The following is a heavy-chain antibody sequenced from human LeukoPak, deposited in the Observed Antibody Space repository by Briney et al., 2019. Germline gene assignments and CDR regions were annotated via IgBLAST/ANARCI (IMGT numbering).Heavy chain of an antibody. D-gene: IGHD6-13*01. CDR3: ARERGIAAVNWFDP. V-gene: IGHV3-30*02. CDR1: GFTFSSYG. Sequence: GGSLRLSCAASGFTFSSYGMHWVRQAPGKGLEWVAFIRYDGSNKYYADSVKGRFTISRDNAKNSLYLQMNSLRAEDTAVYYCARERGIAAVNWFDPWGQGTLVTVSS. J-gene: IGHJ5*02. CDR2: IRYDGSNK.